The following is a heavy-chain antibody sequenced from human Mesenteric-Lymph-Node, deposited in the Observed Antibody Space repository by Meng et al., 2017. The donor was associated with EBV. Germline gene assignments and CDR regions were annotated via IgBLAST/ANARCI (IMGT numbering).Heavy chain of an antibody. CDR3: ATGLYGDYALAN. D-gene: IGHD4-17*01. V-gene: IGHV4-61*01. CDR2: IYYSGST. CDR1: GGSVSSGTYY. Sequence: QGQLQESGQGLVKPSETLSLTCTVSGGSVSSGTYYWSWIRQPPGKGLEWIGYIYYSGSTNYNPSFKSRVTISVDTSKNQFSLKLSSVTAADTAVYYCATGLYGDYALANWGQGTLVTVSS. J-gene: IGHJ4*02.